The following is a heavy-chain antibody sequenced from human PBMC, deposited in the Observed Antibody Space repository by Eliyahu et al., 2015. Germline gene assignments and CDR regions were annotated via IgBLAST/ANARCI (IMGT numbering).Heavy chain of an antibody. CDR3: ARGTGVVVTASSANWFDP. Sequence: QVQLQQWGAGLLKPSETLSLXCAXXGGSXXXYXWSWIRQPPGKGLEWIGEINHSGSTNYNPSLKSRVTISVDTSKNQFSLKLSSVTAADTAVYYCARGTGVVVTASSANWFDPWGQGTLVTVSS. D-gene: IGHD2-21*02. CDR2: INHSGST. CDR1: GGSXXXYX. J-gene: IGHJ5*02. V-gene: IGHV4-34*01.